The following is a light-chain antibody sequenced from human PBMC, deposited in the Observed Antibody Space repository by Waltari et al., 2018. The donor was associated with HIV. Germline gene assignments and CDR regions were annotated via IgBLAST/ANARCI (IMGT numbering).Light chain of an antibody. J-gene: IGKJ4*01. V-gene: IGKV1-33*01. CDR2: AAS. Sequence: DIQMTQFPSSLSASVGDRVTITCQASQDITTYLNWYQQKPGKAPKLLIYAASNLETGVPSRFSGSGSGTDFTFTITSLQPEDFASYSCQQYDDLPLTFAGGTKVEIK. CDR3: QQYDDLPLT. CDR1: QDITTY.